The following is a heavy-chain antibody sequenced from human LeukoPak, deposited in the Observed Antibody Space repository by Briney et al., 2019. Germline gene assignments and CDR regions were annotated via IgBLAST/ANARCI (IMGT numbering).Heavy chain of an antibody. Sequence: ASVKVSCKASGYTFTGYYMHWVRQAPGQGLEWMGWINPNSGGTNYAQKFQGRVTMTRDTSISTAYMELSRLRSDDTAVYYCARSISDQDAFDIWGQGTMVTVSS. D-gene: IGHD5-12*01. V-gene: IGHV1-2*02. CDR1: GYTFTGYY. J-gene: IGHJ3*02. CDR2: INPNSGGT. CDR3: ARSISDQDAFDI.